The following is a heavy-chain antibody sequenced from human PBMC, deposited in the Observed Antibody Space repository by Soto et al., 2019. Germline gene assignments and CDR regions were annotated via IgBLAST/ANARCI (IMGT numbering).Heavy chain of an antibody. CDR2: ISSSSSYI. D-gene: IGHD6-19*01. CDR1: GFTFSSYS. V-gene: IGHV3-21*01. CDR3: ARNSSGWYNYMDV. J-gene: IGHJ6*03. Sequence: GGSLSLSCAASGFTFSSYSMNWVRQAPGKGLEWVSSISSSSSYIYYADSVKGRFTISRDNAKNSLYLQMNSLRAEDTAVYYCARNSSGWYNYMDVWGKGTTVTVSS.